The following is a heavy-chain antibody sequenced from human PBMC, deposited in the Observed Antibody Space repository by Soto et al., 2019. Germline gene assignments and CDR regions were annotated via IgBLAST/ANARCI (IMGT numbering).Heavy chain of an antibody. D-gene: IGHD3-16*01. V-gene: IGHV3-23*01. J-gene: IGHJ4*02. CDR3: AKDKRFFGIPNSQFDY. CDR2: ISGSGGST. Sequence: PGGSLRLSCAASVFTFISYAMSWVRQAPGEGLEWVSAISGSGGSTYCADSVKGRFTISRDNSKNTLYLQMNSLRAEDTAVYYCAKDKRFFGIPNSQFDYWGQGTLVTVSS. CDR1: VFTFISYA.